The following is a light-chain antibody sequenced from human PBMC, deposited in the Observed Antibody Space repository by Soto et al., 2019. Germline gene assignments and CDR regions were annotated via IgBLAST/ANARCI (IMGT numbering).Light chain of an antibody. CDR3: QQYNNWPPIT. Sequence: EIVLTQSPATLSVSPGERSTLCCRASLRVSSNLAWYQQIPAQAPRLLIYGASSRATGIPARFSGSGSGTEFTHTISSLQSEKFAVYYCQQYNNWPPITFGQGTRLEIK. CDR2: GAS. V-gene: IGKV3-15*01. J-gene: IGKJ5*01. CDR1: LRVSSN.